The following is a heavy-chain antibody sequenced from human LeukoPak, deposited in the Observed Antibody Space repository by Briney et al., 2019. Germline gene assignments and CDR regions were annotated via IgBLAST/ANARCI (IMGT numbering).Heavy chain of an antibody. CDR1: GFTFSGFW. J-gene: IGHJ3*01. CDR3: ARSSYSSSSSV. Sequence: GGSLRLSCAVSGFTFSGFWMSWSRQAPGKGLEWVASINSDGSEGYYADVVKGRFTISRDDAKNSLYLQINSLRAEDTAVYYCARSSYSSSSSVWGQGTMVTVSS. V-gene: IGHV3-7*03. D-gene: IGHD6-6*01. CDR2: INSDGSEG.